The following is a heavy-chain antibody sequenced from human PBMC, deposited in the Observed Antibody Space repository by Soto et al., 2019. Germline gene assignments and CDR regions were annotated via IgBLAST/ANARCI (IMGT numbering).Heavy chain of an antibody. CDR3: ARQQYTNSPYDY. D-gene: IGHD1-1*01. J-gene: IGHJ4*01. Sequence: PSETLSLTCIVSGGSIGSTAYYWHWIRQPPGEGPEWIGNIYYTGTTDYNPSLRGRVTISVDRSKNQLSLKMTSVTAADTAMYFCARQQYTNSPYDYWGQGTLVTVSS. V-gene: IGHV4-39*01. CDR2: IYYTGTT. CDR1: GGSIGSTAYY.